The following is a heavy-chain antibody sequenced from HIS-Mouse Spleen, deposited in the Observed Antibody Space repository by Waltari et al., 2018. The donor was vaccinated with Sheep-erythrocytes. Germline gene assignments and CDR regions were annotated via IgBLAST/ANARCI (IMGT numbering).Heavy chain of an antibody. D-gene: IGHD6-6*01. CDR1: GFTFSSYW. Sequence: EVQLVESGGGLVQPGGSLRFSCAASGFTFSSYWMSWVRQAPGKWLEGVANIKQDGSEKYYVDSVKGRFTISRDNAKNSLYLQMNSLRAEDTAVYYCARTSSSSDYFDYWGQGTLVTVSS. V-gene: IGHV3-7*01. CDR3: ARTSSSSDYFDY. J-gene: IGHJ4*02. CDR2: IKQDGSEK.